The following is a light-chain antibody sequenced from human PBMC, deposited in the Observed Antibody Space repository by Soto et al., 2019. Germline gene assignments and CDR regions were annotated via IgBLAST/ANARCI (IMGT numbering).Light chain of an antibody. CDR1: QSVINNY. J-gene: IGKJ2*01. CDR3: QLYGSTPPYT. CDR2: GST. Sequence: EVVLTQSPGTLSLSPGERATLSCRASQSVINNYLAWYQQKRGQSPKLLIFGSTDRATGIPDRISGSGSGTDFTLTISRRGPEDFSVYYCQLYGSTPPYTFGQGTKLEIK. V-gene: IGKV3-20*01.